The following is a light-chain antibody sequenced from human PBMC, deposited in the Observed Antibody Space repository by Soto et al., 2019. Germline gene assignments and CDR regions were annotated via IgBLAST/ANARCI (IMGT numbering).Light chain of an antibody. CDR3: HQYYSYPGGLP. Sequence: AIRMTQSPSSFSASTGDRVTITCRASQGISSYLAWYQQKPGKAPKLLIYAASTLQSGVPSRFSGSGSGTDFTLTISCLQSEDFLSYYCHQYYSYPGGLPFGGGTKSDIK. CDR2: AAS. CDR1: QGISSY. J-gene: IGKJ4*01. V-gene: IGKV1-8*01.